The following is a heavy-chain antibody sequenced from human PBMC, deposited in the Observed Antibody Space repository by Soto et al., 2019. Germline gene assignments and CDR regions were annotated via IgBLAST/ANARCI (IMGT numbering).Heavy chain of an antibody. V-gene: IGHV3-64D*08. J-gene: IGHJ5*02. D-gene: IGHD6-13*01. CDR1: GFTFSSYA. CDR3: VKGYRGIAAAGTAGWFDP. CDR2: ISSNGGST. Sequence: GGSLRLSCSASGFTFSSYAMHWVRQAPGKGLEYVSAISSNGGSTYYADSVKGRFTISRDNSKNTLYLQMSSLRAEDTAVYYCVKGYRGIAAAGTAGWFDPWGQGTLVTVSS.